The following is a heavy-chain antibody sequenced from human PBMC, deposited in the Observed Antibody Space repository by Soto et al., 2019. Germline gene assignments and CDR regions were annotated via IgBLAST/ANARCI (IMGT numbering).Heavy chain of an antibody. V-gene: IGHV3-30*18. CDR2: ISHDGRNK. CDR1: GFTFSAYG. CDR3: VKEEYYDVLTGSRGDSFDI. D-gene: IGHD3-9*01. Sequence: GGSLRLSCAASGFTFSAYGIHWVRQAPAKGLEWVAVISHDGRNKYYADSVKGRFAVSRDNSKKTLYLQMNSLRDEDTAVYYCVKEEYYDVLTGSRGDSFDIWGQGTMVTGSS. J-gene: IGHJ3*02.